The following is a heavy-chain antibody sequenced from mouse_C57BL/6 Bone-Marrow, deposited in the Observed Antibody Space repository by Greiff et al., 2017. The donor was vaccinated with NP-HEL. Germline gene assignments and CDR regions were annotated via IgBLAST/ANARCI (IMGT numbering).Heavy chain of an antibody. J-gene: IGHJ2*01. D-gene: IGHD2-1*01. CDR2: IDPSDSYT. CDR1: GYTFTSYW. Sequence: QVQLQQPGAELVEPGASVKLSCKASGYTFTSYWMQWVKQRPGQGLEWIGEIDPSDSYTNYNQKFKGKATLTVDTSSSTAYMQLSSLTSEDSAIYYCARDLLWYLFDYWGQGTTLTVSS. V-gene: IGHV1-50*01. CDR3: ARDLLWYLFDY.